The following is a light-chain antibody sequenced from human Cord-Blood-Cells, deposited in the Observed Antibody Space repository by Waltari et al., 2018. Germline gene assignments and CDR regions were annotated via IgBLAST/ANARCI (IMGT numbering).Light chain of an antibody. Sequence: IVMTQTPLSLSVTPGQPASISCKSSQSLLHSDGKTYLYWYLQKPGQSPQLLIYVVSSRFSGVPDRFSGSGSGTDCTLKISRVEAEDVGVYYCMQGIHLPLTFGGGTKVEIK. CDR1: QSLLHSDGKTY. CDR3: MQGIHLPLT. CDR2: VVS. V-gene: IGKV2-29*02. J-gene: IGKJ4*01.